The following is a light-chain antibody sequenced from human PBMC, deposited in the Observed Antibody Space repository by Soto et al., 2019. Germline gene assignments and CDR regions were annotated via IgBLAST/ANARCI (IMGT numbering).Light chain of an antibody. CDR3: QQYKNWPPTWT. CDR1: QSVSSN. CDR2: GAS. V-gene: IGKV3-15*01. Sequence: EIVMTQSPATLSVSPGERATLSCRASQSVSSNLAWYQQKPGQAPRLLIYGASTRATGIPARFSGSGSGTEFTLTISSLLSEYFAVCYCQQYKNWPPTWTFGQGTKVEIK. J-gene: IGKJ1*01.